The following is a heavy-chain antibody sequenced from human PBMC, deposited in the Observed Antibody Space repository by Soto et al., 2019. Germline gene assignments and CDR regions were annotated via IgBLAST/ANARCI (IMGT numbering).Heavy chain of an antibody. Sequence: VQLLESGGGLVQPGGSLRLSCAASGFTFSSYAMSWVRQAPGKGLEWVSAISGSGGSTYYADSVKGRFTISRDNSKNTLYLQMNSLRAEDTAVYYCAKVGADYDFWSGYEGAFDYWGQGTLVTVSS. V-gene: IGHV3-23*01. CDR1: GFTFSSYA. D-gene: IGHD3-3*01. CDR2: ISGSGGST. J-gene: IGHJ4*02. CDR3: AKVGADYDFWSGYEGAFDY.